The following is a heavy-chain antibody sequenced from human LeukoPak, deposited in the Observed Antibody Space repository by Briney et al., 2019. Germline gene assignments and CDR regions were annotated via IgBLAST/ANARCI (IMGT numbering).Heavy chain of an antibody. CDR2: IYYTGTT. V-gene: IGHV4-59*08. J-gene: IGHJ4*02. Sequence: PSETLSLTCTVSGDSISSYCWSWIRQPPGQGLEWIGYIYYTGTTNYNPSLRSRVTISLDTSKNQFSLRLTSVTAADAAIYYCAAGHPVYFNFWGQGTLVTVSS. CDR1: GDSISSYC. CDR3: AAGHPVYFNF.